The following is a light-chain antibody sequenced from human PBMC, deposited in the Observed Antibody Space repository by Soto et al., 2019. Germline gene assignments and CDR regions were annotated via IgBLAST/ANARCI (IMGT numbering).Light chain of an antibody. Sequence: QSALTQPASVSGSPGQSITISCTGTSSDVGGYNSVSWHQQHPGKAPKLMLIDVTNRPSGVSNRFSGSKSGNTASLTISGLQAEDEADYYCSSYTSNSTLFAGGTKLTVL. CDR1: SSDVGGYNS. CDR3: SSYTSNSTL. J-gene: IGLJ3*02. V-gene: IGLV2-14*03. CDR2: DVT.